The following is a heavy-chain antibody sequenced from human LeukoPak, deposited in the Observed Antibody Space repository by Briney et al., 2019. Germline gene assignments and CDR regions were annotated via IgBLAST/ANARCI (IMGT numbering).Heavy chain of an antibody. D-gene: IGHD7-27*01. CDR1: GGSISSYY. V-gene: IGHV4-59*01. J-gene: IGHJ4*02. Sequence: XXLSXTCTVSGGSISSYYWSWIRQPPGKGLEWIGYIYYSGSTNYNPSLKSRVTISVDTSKNQFSLKLSSVTAADTAVYYCARVELGIDYFDYWGQGTLVTVSS. CDR2: IYYSGST. CDR3: ARVELGIDYFDY.